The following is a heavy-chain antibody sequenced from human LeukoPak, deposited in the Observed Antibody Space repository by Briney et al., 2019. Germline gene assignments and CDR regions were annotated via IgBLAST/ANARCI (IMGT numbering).Heavy chain of an antibody. CDR1: GFTFSGSA. CDR2: IRSKANSYAT. J-gene: IGHJ4*02. D-gene: IGHD3-22*01. CDR3: TRPGYYDSSGSPGY. Sequence: GGSLRLXCAASGFTFSGSAMHWVRQASGKELEWVGRIRSKANSYATAYAASVKGRFTISRDDSKNTAYLQMNSLKTEDTAVYYCTRPGYYDSSGSPGYWGQGTLVTVSS. V-gene: IGHV3-73*01.